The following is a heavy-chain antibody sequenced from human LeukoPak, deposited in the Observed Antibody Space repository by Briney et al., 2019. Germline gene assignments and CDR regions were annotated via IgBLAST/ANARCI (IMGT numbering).Heavy chain of an antibody. J-gene: IGHJ4*02. CDR3: AKVYSSSIRRPYFDY. D-gene: IGHD6-6*01. CDR1: GFTFSSYA. Sequence: GGSLRLPCAASGFTFSSYAMSWVRQAPGKGLEWVSAIGGSGGSTYYADSVKGRFTISRDNSKNTLYLQMNSLRAEDTAVYYCAKVYSSSIRRPYFDYWGQGTLVTVSS. V-gene: IGHV3-23*01. CDR2: IGGSGGST.